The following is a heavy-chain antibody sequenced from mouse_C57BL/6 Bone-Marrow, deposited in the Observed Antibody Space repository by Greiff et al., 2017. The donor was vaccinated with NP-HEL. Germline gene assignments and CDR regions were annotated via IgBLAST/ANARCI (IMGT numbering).Heavy chain of an antibody. CDR1: GYAFTNYL. Sequence: QVQLQQSGAELVRPGTSVKVSCKASGYAFTNYLIEWVKQRPGQGLEWIGVINPGSGGTNYNEKFKGKATLTADKSSSTAYMQLSSLTSEDSAVYFCARKNDGSPYAMDYWGQGTSVTVSS. J-gene: IGHJ4*01. CDR3: ARKNDGSPYAMDY. D-gene: IGHD1-1*01. CDR2: INPGSGGT. V-gene: IGHV1-54*01.